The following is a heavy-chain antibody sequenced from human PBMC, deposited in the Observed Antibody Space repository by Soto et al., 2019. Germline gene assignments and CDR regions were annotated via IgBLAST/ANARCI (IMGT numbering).Heavy chain of an antibody. CDR2: IYNSGST. V-gene: IGHV4-30-4*01. CDR3: ASSSPFRGVIISYSDY. CDR1: GGCICSGDCA. D-gene: IGHD3-10*01. Sequence: SQTRSLTCSFSGGCICSGDCAFYCIREPPWTGLKTIGCIYNSGSTYDNPSLKRRFTMSVDTSKKQFSLTLCSVTAGDAAVSKCASSSPFRGVIISYSDYWGHETLV. J-gene: IGHJ4*01.